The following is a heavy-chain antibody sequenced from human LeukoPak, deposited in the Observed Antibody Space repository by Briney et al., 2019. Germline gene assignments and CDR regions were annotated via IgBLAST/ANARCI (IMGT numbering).Heavy chain of an antibody. CDR1: GFTFSSYS. D-gene: IGHD3-3*01. CDR3: ARVSLGVVIPIFDY. CDR2: ISSSSSYI. V-gene: IGHV3-21*01. J-gene: IGHJ4*02. Sequence: GGSLRLSCAASGFTFSSYSMNWVRQAPGKGLEWVSSISSSSSYIYYADSVKGRSTISRDNAKNSLYLQMNSLRAEDTAVYYCARVSLGVVIPIFDYWGQGTLVTVSS.